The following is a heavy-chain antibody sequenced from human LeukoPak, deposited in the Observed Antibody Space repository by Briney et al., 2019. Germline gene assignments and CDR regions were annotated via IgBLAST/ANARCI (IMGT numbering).Heavy chain of an antibody. CDR3: GRAFPPLRTSSPGDL. V-gene: IGHV3-21*01. D-gene: IGHD3-16*01. Sequence: PAGSLRLSCSASGFTFSDYDMNWVRQAPGKGLEWVSSISYLSSHVYYGDSVKGRFSISRDNAKNSLYLQMNSLGAEDTAIYYCGRAFPPLRTSSPGDLWGQGNLVTASS. CDR2: ISYLSSHV. CDR1: GFTFSDYD. J-gene: IGHJ4*02.